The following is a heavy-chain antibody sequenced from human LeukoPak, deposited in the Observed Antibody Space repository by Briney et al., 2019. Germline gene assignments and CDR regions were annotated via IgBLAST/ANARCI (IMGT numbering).Heavy chain of an antibody. CDR3: ARYNWNYEVPYFDY. Sequence: SETLSLTCTVSGGSISSGGYYWSWIRQHPGKGLEWIGYIYYSGSTYYNPSLKSRVTISVDTSKNQFSLKLSSVTAADTAVYYCARYNWNYEVPYFDYWGQGTLVTVSS. D-gene: IGHD1-7*01. CDR1: GGSISSGGYY. CDR2: IYYSGST. V-gene: IGHV4-31*03. J-gene: IGHJ4*02.